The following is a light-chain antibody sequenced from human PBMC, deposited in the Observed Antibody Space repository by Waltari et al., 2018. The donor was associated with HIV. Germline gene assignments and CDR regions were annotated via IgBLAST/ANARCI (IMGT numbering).Light chain of an antibody. CDR3: MQALQTPIT. CDR2: LGS. J-gene: IGKJ5*01. V-gene: IGKV2-28*01. Sequence: IVMPQSPLSLPVTPGAPASISCRSTQSLLYSNGYNFLDWYLQKPGQSPQLLIYLGSNRASGVPDRFSGSGSGTDFTLKISRVEAEDVGIDYCMQALQTPITFGQGTRLEIK. CDR1: QSLLYSNGYNF.